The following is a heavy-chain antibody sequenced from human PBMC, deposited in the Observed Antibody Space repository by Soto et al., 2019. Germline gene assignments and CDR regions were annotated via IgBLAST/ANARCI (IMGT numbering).Heavy chain of an antibody. Sequence: PGGSLRLSCAASGLTFSRPWMSWVRQAPGKGLEWVANIKQDGSEKYYVDSVKGRFTVSRDNAKNSLYLQMNSLRVEDTAVYDCAAARFWGQGTLVNVSS. CDR3: AAARF. J-gene: IGHJ4*02. CDR1: GLTFSRPW. CDR2: IKQDGSEK. V-gene: IGHV3-7*01.